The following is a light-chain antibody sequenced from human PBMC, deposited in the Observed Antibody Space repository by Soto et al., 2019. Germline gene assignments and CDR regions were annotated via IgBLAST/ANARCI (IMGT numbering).Light chain of an antibody. CDR1: QSISSY. Sequence: DIQMTQSPSSLSASVGDRVTITCRASQSISSYLNWYQQKPGKAPKLLIYDASSLESGVPSRFSGSGSGTEFTLTISSLQPDDFATYYCQQYNSYSSTFGQGTKVDI. V-gene: IGKV1-5*01. CDR3: QQYNSYSST. J-gene: IGKJ1*01. CDR2: DAS.